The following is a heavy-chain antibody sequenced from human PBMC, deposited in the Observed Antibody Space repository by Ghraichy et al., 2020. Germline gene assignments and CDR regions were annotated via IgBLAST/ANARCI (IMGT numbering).Heavy chain of an antibody. CDR2: INAANGNT. Sequence: ASVKVSCKASGYSFSIFSMHWVRQAPGQSLEWMGWINAANGNTKYSQKFQGRVTITRDTSASTAYMELSSLRSEDTAVYYCARPRGGYPYYNAMDVWGQGTTVTVSS. J-gene: IGHJ6*02. V-gene: IGHV1-3*01. D-gene: IGHD3-22*01. CDR1: GYSFSIFS. CDR3: ARPRGGYPYYNAMDV.